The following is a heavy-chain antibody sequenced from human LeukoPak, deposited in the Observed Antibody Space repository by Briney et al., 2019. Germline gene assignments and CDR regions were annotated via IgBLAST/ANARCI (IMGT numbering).Heavy chain of an antibody. D-gene: IGHD2-15*01. J-gene: IGHJ4*02. CDR3: ARVYCSGGSCYYFDY. CDR2: IIPIFGTA. V-gene: IGHV1-69*01. Sequence: ASVKVSCKASGGTSSSYAISWVRQAPGQGLEWMGGIIPIFGTANYAQKFQGRVTITADESTSTAYMELSSLRSEDTAVYYCARVYCSGGSCYYFDYWGQGTLVTVSS. CDR1: GGTSSSYA.